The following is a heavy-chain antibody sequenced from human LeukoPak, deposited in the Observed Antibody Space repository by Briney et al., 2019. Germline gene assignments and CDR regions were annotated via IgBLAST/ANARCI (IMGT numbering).Heavy chain of an antibody. CDR1: GYTFTGYY. Sequence: VASVKVSCKASGYTFTGYYMHWVRQAPGQGLEWMGWINPNSGGTNYAQKFQGRVTMTRDTSVSTAYMELSRLRSDDTAVYYCARIPLTIFEDYWGQGTLVTVSS. D-gene: IGHD3-3*01. CDR2: INPNSGGT. V-gene: IGHV1-2*02. J-gene: IGHJ4*02. CDR3: ARIPLTIFEDY.